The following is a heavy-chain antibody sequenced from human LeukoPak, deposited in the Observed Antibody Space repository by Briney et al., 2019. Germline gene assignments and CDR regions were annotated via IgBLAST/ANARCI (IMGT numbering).Heavy chain of an antibody. Sequence: PSETLSLTCTVSGGSISSYYWSWIRQPPGKGLEWIGYIYYSGSTNYNPSLKSRVTISVDTSKNQFSLKLSSVTAADTAVYYCASQRYGGNSVSDYWGQGTLVTVSS. CDR2: IYYSGST. D-gene: IGHD4-23*01. J-gene: IGHJ4*02. CDR1: GGSISSYY. CDR3: ASQRYGGNSVSDY. V-gene: IGHV4-59*01.